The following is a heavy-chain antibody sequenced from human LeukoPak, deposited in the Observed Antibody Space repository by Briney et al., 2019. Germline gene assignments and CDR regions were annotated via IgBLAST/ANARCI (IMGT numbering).Heavy chain of an antibody. CDR2: IYYSGST. V-gene: IGHV4-39*07. CDR1: GGSINSTNYY. J-gene: IGHJ4*02. D-gene: IGHD3-22*01. CDR3: ARAYDYYDSSGYYLDY. Sequence: PSETLSLTCTVSGGSINSTNYYWGWIRQPPGKGLEWIGSIYYSGSTYYNPSLRSRVTISVDTSKNQFSLKLSSVTAADTAVYYCARAYDYYDSSGYYLDYWGQGTLVTVSS.